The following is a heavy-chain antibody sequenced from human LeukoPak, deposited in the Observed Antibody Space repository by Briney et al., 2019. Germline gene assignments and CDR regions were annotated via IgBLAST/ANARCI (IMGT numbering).Heavy chain of an antibody. CDR3: ARAKGVAARENAFDI. CDR1: GGSISSGGYY. Sequence: SQTLSLTCTVSGGSISSGGYYWSWIRQPAGKGLEWIGRIYTSGSTNYNPSLKSRVTMSVDTSKNQFSLKLSSVTAADTAVYYCARAKGVAARENAFDIWGQGTMVTVSS. J-gene: IGHJ3*02. V-gene: IGHV4-61*02. D-gene: IGHD6-6*01. CDR2: IYTSGST.